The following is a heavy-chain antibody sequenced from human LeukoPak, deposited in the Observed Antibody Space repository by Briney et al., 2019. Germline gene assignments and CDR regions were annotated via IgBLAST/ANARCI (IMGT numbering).Heavy chain of an antibody. J-gene: IGHJ2*01. CDR2: IYYSGST. Sequence: SETLSLTCTVSGGSISSYYWSWIRQPPGKGLEWIGYIYYSGSTNYNPSLKSRVTISVDTSKNQFSLKMTSVTAADTAVYYCARDRTANWYFDLWGRGTLVTVSS. D-gene: IGHD1/OR15-1a*01. CDR3: ARDRTANWYFDL. V-gene: IGHV4-59*12. CDR1: GGSISSYY.